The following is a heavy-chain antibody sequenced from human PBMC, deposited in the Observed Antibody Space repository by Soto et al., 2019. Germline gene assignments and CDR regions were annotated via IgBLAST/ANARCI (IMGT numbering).Heavy chain of an antibody. Sequence: ASVKVSCKASGYTFTKYAMHWVRQAPGQRLEWMGWINAGNGNTKYSQKFQGRVTITRDTSASTAYMELSSLRSEDTAVFYCARGEGYCSGRRCYRCFHPCDQAPLVTVSS. CDR3: ARGEGYCSGRRCYRCFHP. CDR2: INAGNGNT. D-gene: IGHD2-15*01. CDR1: GYTFTKYA. V-gene: IGHV1-3*01. J-gene: IGHJ5*02.